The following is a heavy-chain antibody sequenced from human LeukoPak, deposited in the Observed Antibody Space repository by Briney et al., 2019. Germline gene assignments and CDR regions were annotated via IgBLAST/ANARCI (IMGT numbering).Heavy chain of an antibody. CDR3: ATDGAGFDI. CDR1: GFTFNDYY. CDR2: INIGGTNT. V-gene: IGHV3-11*01. J-gene: IGHJ5*02. Sequence: KPGGSLRLSCAASGFTFNDYYMSWLRQAPGKGLEWLSYINIGGTNTHYADSVKGRFTISRDNAKKSLYLEMNNLRAEDTAVYYCATDGAGFDIWGQGVLVTVSS.